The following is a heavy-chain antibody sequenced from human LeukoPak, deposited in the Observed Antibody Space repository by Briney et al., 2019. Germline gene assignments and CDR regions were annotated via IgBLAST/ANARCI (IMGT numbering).Heavy chain of an antibody. Sequence: PGGSLRLSCAASGFTFSSYWMSWVCQAPGKGLEWVANIKQDGSEKHYVDSVKGRFTISRDNAKNSLYLQMNSLRAEDTAVYYCARDAYYGSGSPQNCWGQGTLVTVSS. D-gene: IGHD3-10*01. V-gene: IGHV3-7*01. CDR3: ARDAYYGSGSPQNC. CDR2: IKQDGSEK. J-gene: IGHJ4*02. CDR1: GFTFSSYW.